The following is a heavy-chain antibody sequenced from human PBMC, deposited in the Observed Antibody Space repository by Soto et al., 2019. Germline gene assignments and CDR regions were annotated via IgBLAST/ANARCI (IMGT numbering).Heavy chain of an antibody. CDR3: ASQDVVGATSRY. V-gene: IGHV3-11*01. D-gene: IGHD1-26*01. CDR2: ISSSATTI. CDR1: GFTFSDYY. Sequence: PGGSLRLSCAASGFTFSDYYMTWIRQAPGKGLESVSYISSSATTIYYADSVKGRFTIPRDNAKNSLYLQMNSLRAEDTAVYYCASQDVVGATSRYWGQGTLVTVSS. J-gene: IGHJ4*02.